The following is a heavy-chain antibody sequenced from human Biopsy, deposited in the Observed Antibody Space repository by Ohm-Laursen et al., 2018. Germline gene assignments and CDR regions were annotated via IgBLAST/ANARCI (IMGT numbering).Heavy chain of an antibody. D-gene: IGHD5-18*01. CDR3: ARTVDTVVVTPSDH. Sequence: SVKVSCKASGYTFPSYGISWVRQAPGQGLEWLGWISTYNGNTNYAQKFRGRVTMTTDKPTSTAYVELRSLRSDDTAVYYCARTVDTVVVTPSDHWGQGTLVTVSS. CDR1: GYTFPSYG. J-gene: IGHJ4*02. V-gene: IGHV1-18*01. CDR2: ISTYNGNT.